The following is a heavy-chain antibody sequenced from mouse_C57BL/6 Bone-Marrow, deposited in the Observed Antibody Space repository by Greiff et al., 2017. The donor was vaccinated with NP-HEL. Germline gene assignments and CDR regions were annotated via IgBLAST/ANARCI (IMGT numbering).Heavy chain of an antibody. CDR2: ISYDGSN. V-gene: IGHV3-6*01. CDR3: ATYSNYIGFAY. CDR1: GYSITSGYY. D-gene: IGHD2-5*01. Sequence: EVQLQESGPGLVKPSQSLSLTCSVTGYSITSGYYWNWIRQFPGNKLEWMGYISYDGSNNYNPSLKNRISITRDTSKNQFFLKLNSVTTEDTATYYYATYSNYIGFAYWGQGTLATVSA. J-gene: IGHJ3*01.